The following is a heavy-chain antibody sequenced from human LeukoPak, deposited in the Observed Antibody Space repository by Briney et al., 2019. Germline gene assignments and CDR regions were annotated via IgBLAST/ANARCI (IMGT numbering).Heavy chain of an antibody. J-gene: IGHJ4*02. CDR1: GGSISSGGYY. CDR3: ARDVDYSYGYSIRYFDY. V-gene: IGHV4-31*03. D-gene: IGHD5-18*01. CDR2: IYYSGST. Sequence: PSQTLSLTCTVSGGSISSGGYYWSWIRQHPGKGLEWIGYIYYSGSTYYNPSLKSRVTISVDTSKNQFSLKLSSVTAADTAVYYCARDVDYSYGYSIRYFDYWGQGTLVTVSS.